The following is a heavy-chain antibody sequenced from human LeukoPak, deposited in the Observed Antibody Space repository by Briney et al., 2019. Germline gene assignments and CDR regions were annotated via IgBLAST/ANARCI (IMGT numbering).Heavy chain of an antibody. D-gene: IGHD3-3*01. CDR1: GGSISSSSYY. V-gene: IGHV4-39*01. CDR3: ARVITIFGVVILMYFDY. J-gene: IGHJ4*02. Sequence: SETLSLTCTVSGGSISSSSYYWGRIRQPPGKGLEWIGSIYYSGSTYYNPSFKSRVTISVDTSKNQFSLKLSSVTAADTAVYYCARVITIFGVVILMYFDYWGQGTLVTVSS. CDR2: IYYSGST.